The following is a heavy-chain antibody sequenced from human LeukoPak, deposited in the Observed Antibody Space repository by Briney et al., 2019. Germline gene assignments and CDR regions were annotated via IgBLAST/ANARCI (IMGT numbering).Heavy chain of an antibody. V-gene: IGHV1-2*02. CDR1: GYTFTGYY. Sequence: ASVTVSCKASGYTFTGYYMHWVRQAPGQGLEWMGWINPNSGGTNYAQKFQGRVAMTKDTSISTAYMELSRLRSDDTAVYYCARDGSTVTPPLDYWGQGTLVTVSS. CDR2: INPNSGGT. J-gene: IGHJ4*02. D-gene: IGHD4-17*01. CDR3: ARDGSTVTPPLDY.